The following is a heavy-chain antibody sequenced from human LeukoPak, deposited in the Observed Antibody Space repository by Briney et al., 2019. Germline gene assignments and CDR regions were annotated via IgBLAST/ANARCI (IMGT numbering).Heavy chain of an antibody. CDR2: IYYSGST. D-gene: IGHD3-22*01. CDR3: ARLGAGDSSGYYLGLYYFDY. J-gene: IGHJ4*02. V-gene: IGHV4-39*01. CDR1: GGSISSSSYY. Sequence: TSETLSLTCTVSGGSISSSSYYWGWLRRPPGKGLEWIGTIYYSGSTYYNPSLKSRVTISVDTSKNQFSLKLSSVTAADTAVYYCARLGAGDSSGYYLGLYYFDYWGQGTLVTVSS.